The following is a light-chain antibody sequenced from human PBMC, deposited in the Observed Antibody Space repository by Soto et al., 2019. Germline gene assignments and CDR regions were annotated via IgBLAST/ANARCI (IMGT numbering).Light chain of an antibody. CDR2: GGS. V-gene: IGKV3D-15*01. Sequence: EIVMTQLPASVSVSPGESVTLSCRASESIRNNLAWYQQKPGQAPRLVLYGGSTRATGIPARFSGSGWGTEFSLTISSLQSEDFGVYYCHQFYKWPPLTFGGGTKVEIK. J-gene: IGKJ4*01. CDR3: HQFYKWPPLT. CDR1: ESIRNN.